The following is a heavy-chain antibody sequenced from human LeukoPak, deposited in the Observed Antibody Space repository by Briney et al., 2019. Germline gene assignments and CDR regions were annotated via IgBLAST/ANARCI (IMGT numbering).Heavy chain of an antibody. J-gene: IGHJ6*02. Sequence: PSETLSLTCTVSGGSITNYYWSWIRQPPGKGLEWIGYIFYTGSTNYNPSLKSRVTISVDRSKNQFSLKLSSVTAADTAVYYCARGESRDYYGMDVWGQGTTVTVSS. V-gene: IGHV4-59*12. CDR1: GGSITNYY. CDR3: ARGESRDYYGMDV. CDR2: IFYTGST.